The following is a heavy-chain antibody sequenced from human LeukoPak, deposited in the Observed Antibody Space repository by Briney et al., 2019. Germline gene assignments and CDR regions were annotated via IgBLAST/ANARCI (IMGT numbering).Heavy chain of an antibody. CDR1: GLTFSTSG. J-gene: IGHJ4*02. V-gene: IGHV3-30*02. Sequence: GGSLRLSCAASGLTFSTSGMHWVRQAPGKGLEWVAFIQYDESDKYYADSVRGRFTISRDNSKNTLYLQMNSLRPEDTAVYYCAREGGITVAGKFDSWGQGTLVTVSS. CDR3: AREGGITVAGKFDS. D-gene: IGHD6-19*01. CDR2: IQYDESDK.